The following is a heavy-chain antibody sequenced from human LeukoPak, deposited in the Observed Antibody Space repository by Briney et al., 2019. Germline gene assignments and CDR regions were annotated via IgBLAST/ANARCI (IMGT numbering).Heavy chain of an antibody. CDR2: IRGSGGST. CDR3: AKRKGSSWFIRYYFDY. CDR1: GLTFSTYA. J-gene: IGHJ4*02. V-gene: IGHV3-23*01. D-gene: IGHD6-13*01. Sequence: PGRSLRLSCADSGLTFSTYAMSWVRQAPGKWLEWVSAIRGSGGSTYYADSVKCRFAISRDNSKTTLYLQMNSLRAEDTAVYYCAKRKGSSWFIRYYFDYWGQGTLVSVSS.